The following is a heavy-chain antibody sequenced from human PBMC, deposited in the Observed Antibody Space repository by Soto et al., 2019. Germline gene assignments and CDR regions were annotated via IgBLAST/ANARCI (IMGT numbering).Heavy chain of an antibody. CDR1: GFTFSSYA. CDR2: ISSNGGST. CDR3: VKGFYPLEWLLNATFDY. D-gene: IGHD3-3*01. J-gene: IGHJ4*02. V-gene: IGHV3-64D*08. Sequence: GSLRLSCSASGFTFSSYAMHWVRQAPGKGLEYVSAISSNGGSTYYADSVKGRFTISRDNSKNTLYLQMSSLRAEDTAVYYCVKGFYPLEWLLNATFDYWGQGTLVTVSS.